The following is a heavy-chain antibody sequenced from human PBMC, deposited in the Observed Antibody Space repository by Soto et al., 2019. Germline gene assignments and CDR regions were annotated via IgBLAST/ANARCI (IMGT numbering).Heavy chain of an antibody. CDR3: AGQKFTIDAASYGRSNWFDP. J-gene: IGHJ5*02. Sequence: SETLSLTCSASGGSITSSSHFWGWVRQPPGKGLEWIGTIYFTGNTYYTPSLKSRLTMSIDTSKNEFSLRLNSVTAADTAVYYCAGQKFTIDAASYGRSNWFDPWGTGTLVTVSS. D-gene: IGHD3-9*01. V-gene: IGHV4-39*01. CDR1: GGSITSSSHF. CDR2: IYFTGNT.